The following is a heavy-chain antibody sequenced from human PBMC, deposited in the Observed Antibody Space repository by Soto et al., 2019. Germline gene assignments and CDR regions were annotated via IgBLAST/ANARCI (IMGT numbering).Heavy chain of an antibody. D-gene: IGHD3-10*01. CDR2: IYHSGST. V-gene: IGHV4-4*02. CDR1: VGSISSSNW. Sequence: SETLSLTCAVSVGSISSSNWWSWVRQPPGKGLEWIGEIYHSGSTNYNPSLKSRVTISVDKSKNQFSLKLSSVTAADTAVYYCARDLASSGSYSYWGQGTLVTVSS. CDR3: ARDLASSGSYSY. J-gene: IGHJ4*02.